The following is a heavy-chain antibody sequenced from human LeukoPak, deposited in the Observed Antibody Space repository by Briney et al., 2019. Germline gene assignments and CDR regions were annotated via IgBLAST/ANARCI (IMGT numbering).Heavy chain of an antibody. D-gene: IGHD6-13*01. CDR1: GYTFTSYG. CDR3: ARVGAATGIPFSWFDP. V-gene: IGHV1-18*01. J-gene: IGHJ5*02. CDR2: ISAYNGNT. Sequence: ASVKVSCKASGYTFTSYGISWARQAPGQGLEWMGWISAYNGNTNYAQKLQGRVTMTTDTSTSTAYMELRSLRSDDTAVYYCARVGAATGIPFSWFDPWGQGTLVTVSS.